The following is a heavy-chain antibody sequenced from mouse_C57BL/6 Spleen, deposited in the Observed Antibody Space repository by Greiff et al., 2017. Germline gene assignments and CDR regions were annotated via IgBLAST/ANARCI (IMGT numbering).Heavy chain of an antibody. V-gene: IGHV5-9-1*02. J-gene: IGHJ3*01. CDR2: ISSGGDYT. CDR1: GFTFSSYA. CDR3: TRGIQATLAY. Sequence: EVKLVESGGGLVKPGGSLKLSCAASGFTFSSYAMSWVRQTPEKRLEWVAYISSGGDYTYYADTVKGRFTISRDNARNTLYLQMSSLKSEDTAMYYCTRGIQATLAYWGQGTLVTVSA. D-gene: IGHD3-2*02.